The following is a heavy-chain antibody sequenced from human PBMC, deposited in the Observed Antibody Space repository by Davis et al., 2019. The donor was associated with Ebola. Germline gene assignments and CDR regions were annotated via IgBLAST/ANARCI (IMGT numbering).Heavy chain of an antibody. CDR1: GGSFSGYY. D-gene: IGHD6-13*01. CDR2: INHSGST. Sequence: MPSETLSLTCAVYGGSFSGYYWSWIRQPPGKGLEWIGEINHSGSTNYNPSLKSRVTISVDTSKNQFSLKLSSVTAADTAVYYRARLGGPAAATYYYGMDVWGQGTTVTVSS. J-gene: IGHJ6*02. V-gene: IGHV4-34*01. CDR3: ARLGGPAAATYYYGMDV.